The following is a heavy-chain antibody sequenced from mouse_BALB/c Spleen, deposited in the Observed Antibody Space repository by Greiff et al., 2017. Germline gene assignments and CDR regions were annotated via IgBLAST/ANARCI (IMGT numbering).Heavy chain of an antibody. J-gene: IGHJ3*01. D-gene: IGHD2-14*01. Sequence: QVQLQQSGAELVRPGTSVKVSCQASGYDFTNLSIEWVKQMPGQGLEWVGVIYPGSGGTNYNEKFKGKATLTADKSSSTAYMQLSSLTSEYSAVYFCARDGEVRRAWFAYWGQGTLLTVSA. CDR1: GYDFTNLS. CDR3: ARDGEVRRAWFAY. V-gene: IGHV1-54*01. CDR2: IYPGSGGT.